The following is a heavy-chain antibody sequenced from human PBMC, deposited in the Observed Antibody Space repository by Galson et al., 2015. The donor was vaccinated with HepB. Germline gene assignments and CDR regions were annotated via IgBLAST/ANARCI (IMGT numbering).Heavy chain of an antibody. V-gene: IGHV3-30-3*01. Sequence: SLRLSCAASGFTFSSYAMHWVRQAPGKGLEWVAVISYDGSNKYYADSVKGRFTISRDNSKNTLYLQMNSLRAEDTAVYYCARGNPSSWYTYYGMDVWGQGTTVTVSS. CDR1: GFTFSSYA. CDR2: ISYDGSNK. D-gene: IGHD6-13*01. J-gene: IGHJ6*02. CDR3: ARGNPSSWYTYYGMDV.